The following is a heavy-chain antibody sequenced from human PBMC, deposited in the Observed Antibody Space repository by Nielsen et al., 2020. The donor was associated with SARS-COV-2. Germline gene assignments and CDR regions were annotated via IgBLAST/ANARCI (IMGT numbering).Heavy chain of an antibody. J-gene: IGHJ5*02. V-gene: IGHV4-34*01. CDR2: INHSGST. CDR1: GGSFSGYY. CDR3: ARGVEMSIAAAGRGVNWFDP. D-gene: IGHD6-13*01. Sequence: SETLSLTCAVYGGSFSGYYWSWIRQPPGKGLEWIGEINHSGSTNYNPSLKSRDTISVDTSKNQFSLKLSSVTAADTAVYYCARGVEMSIAAAGRGVNWFDPWGQGTLVTVSS.